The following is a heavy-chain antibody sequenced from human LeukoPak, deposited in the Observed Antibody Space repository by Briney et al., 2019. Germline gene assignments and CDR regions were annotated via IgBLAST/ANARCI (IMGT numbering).Heavy chain of an antibody. Sequence: SETLSLTCTVSGGSISSYYWSWIRQPPGKGLEWIGYIYYSGSTNYNPSLRSRVTISVDTSKNQFSLRLSSVTAADTAVYYCARHRAYSSSSPFDYWGQGTLVTVSS. V-gene: IGHV4-59*08. CDR3: ARHRAYSSSSPFDY. D-gene: IGHD6-6*01. CDR2: IYYSGST. J-gene: IGHJ4*02. CDR1: GGSISSYY.